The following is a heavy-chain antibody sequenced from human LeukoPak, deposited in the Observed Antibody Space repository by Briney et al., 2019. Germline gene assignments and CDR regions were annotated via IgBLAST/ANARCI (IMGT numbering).Heavy chain of an antibody. CDR3: TREGRNFFDP. Sequence: SQTLSLTCAISGDSVSTDSGAWNWIRQSPSRGLEWLGRTYYRSKWYYDYAVSVKSRITINPDTSKNQVSLHLNSATPEDTAVYYCTREGRNFFDPWGQGTLVTVSS. J-gene: IGHJ5*02. CDR1: GDSVSTDSGA. V-gene: IGHV6-1*01. CDR2: TYYRSKWYY.